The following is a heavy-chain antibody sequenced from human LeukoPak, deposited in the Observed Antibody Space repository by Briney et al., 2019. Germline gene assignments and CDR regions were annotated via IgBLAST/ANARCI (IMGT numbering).Heavy chain of an antibody. D-gene: IGHD6-19*01. V-gene: IGHV4-34*01. Sequence: PSETLSLTCAVYGGSFSGYYWSWIRQPPGKGLEWIGSIYYSGSTYYNPSLKSRVTISVDTSKNQFSLKLSSVTAADTAVYYCARHQWLVPIDYWGQGTLVTVSS. CDR3: ARHQWLVPIDY. CDR1: GGSFSGYY. CDR2: IYYSGST. J-gene: IGHJ4*02.